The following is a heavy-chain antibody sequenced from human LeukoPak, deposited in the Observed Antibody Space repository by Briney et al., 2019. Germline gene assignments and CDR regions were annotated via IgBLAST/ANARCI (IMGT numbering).Heavy chain of an antibody. V-gene: IGHV4-59*08. CDR1: GGSISSYY. CDR2: IHYRGST. D-gene: IGHD3-10*01. J-gene: IGHJ3*01. CDR3: ARLKLHYYGSGSYAFDV. Sequence: SETLSLTCTVSGGSISSYYWSWIRQPPGKGLEWIGNIHYRGSTNYTPSFTSRVTMSVDTSKTQFSLRLTSVTAADTAMYFCARLKLHYYGSGSYAFDVWGQGKMVAVSS.